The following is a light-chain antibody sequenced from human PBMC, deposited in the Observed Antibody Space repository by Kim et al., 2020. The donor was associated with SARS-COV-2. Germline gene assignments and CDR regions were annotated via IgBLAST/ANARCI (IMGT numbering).Light chain of an antibody. CDR1: NIGSKS. J-gene: IGLJ3*02. CDR3: QVWDATGDRWV. V-gene: IGLV3-21*04. Sequence: APGTTTTITCGGTNIGSKSVHWHHQQAGQAPVLVIYYNTDRPSGIPERFSASNSGNTATLTISRVEAGDEADFYCQVWDATGDRWVFGGGTQLTVL. CDR2: YNT.